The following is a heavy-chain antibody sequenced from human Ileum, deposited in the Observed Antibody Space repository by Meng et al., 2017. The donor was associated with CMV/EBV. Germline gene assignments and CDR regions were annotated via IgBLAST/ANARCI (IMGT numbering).Heavy chain of an antibody. D-gene: IGHD6-13*01. CDR2: INHSGST. CDR1: GGSLSGYY. J-gene: IGHJ6*02. CDR3: ARARSSDYYYGMDV. Sequence: SETLSLTCAVYGGSLSGYYWSWIRQPPGKGLECIGEINHSGSTNYNPSLKSRVTMSVDTSNNQFSLRLSSVTAADTAVYYCARARSSDYYYGMDVWGQGTMVTVSS. V-gene: IGHV4-34*01.